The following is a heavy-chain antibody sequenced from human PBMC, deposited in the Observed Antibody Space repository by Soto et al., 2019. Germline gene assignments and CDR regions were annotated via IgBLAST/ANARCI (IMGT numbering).Heavy chain of an antibody. Sequence: SETLSLTCTVSGGSISSYYWSWIRQPPGKGLEWIGYIYYSGRTNYNPSLKSRVTISVDTSKNQFSLKLSSVTAADTAVYYCARGSLEPRYAGCDFDYRGQGTLVTVSS. D-gene: IGHD3-16*02. CDR3: ARGSLEPRYAGCDFDY. CDR2: IYYSGRT. CDR1: GGSISSYY. J-gene: IGHJ4*02. V-gene: IGHV4-59*01.